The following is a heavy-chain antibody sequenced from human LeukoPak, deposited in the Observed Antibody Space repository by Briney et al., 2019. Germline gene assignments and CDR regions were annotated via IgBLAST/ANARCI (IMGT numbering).Heavy chain of an antibody. J-gene: IGHJ3*02. CDR1: GFSFDRQT. V-gene: IGHV3-30*03. Sequence: GGSLRLSCAAFGFSFDRQTMSWVRQAPGKGLEWVAVISYDESNKYYADSVKGRFTVSRDNSKNTLYLQMNSLRAEDTAVYYCARVRDSSNWYVFDIWGQGTMVTVSS. D-gene: IGHD6-13*01. CDR2: ISYDESNK. CDR3: ARVRDSSNWYVFDI.